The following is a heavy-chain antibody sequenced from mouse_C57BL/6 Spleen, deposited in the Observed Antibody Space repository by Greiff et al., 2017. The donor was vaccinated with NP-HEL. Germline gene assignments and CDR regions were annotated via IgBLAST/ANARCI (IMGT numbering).Heavy chain of an antibody. D-gene: IGHD2-3*01. V-gene: IGHV1-82*01. J-gene: IGHJ3*01. Sequence: VQLQQSGPELVKPGASVKISCKASGYAFSSSWMNWVKQRPGKGLEWIGRIYPGDGDTNYNGKFKGKAKLTADKSSSTAYMQLISLTSEDSAVYFWARIYDGPLPWFAYWGQGTLVTVSA. CDR2: IYPGDGDT. CDR3: ARIYDGPLPWFAY. CDR1: GYAFSSSW.